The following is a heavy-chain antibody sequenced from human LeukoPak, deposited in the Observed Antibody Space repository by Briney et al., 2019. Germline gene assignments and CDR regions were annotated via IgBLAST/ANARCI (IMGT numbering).Heavy chain of an antibody. CDR2: ICYSGRT. V-gene: IGHV4-59*01. CDR3: ARSFLTNWSGYLYGMDV. D-gene: IGHD3-3*01. CDR1: SGSISSYY. J-gene: IGHJ6*02. Sequence: SETLSLTCTVSSGSISSYYWSWIRQPPGKGLEGIGYICYSGRTNYNPSLTSGGTISVDTSKKQSSLRLSSVTAADTAVYYCARSFLTNWSGYLYGMDVWGQGTTVTVSS.